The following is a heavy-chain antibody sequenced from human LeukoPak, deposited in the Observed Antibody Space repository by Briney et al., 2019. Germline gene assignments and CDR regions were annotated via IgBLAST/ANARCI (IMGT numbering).Heavy chain of an antibody. J-gene: IGHJ6*02. CDR2: INPSGGST. CDR3: ARDVPYSSGWSHYYYYGMDV. Sequence: GASVKVSCKASGYTFTSYYVHWVRQAPGQGLEWMGKINPSGGSTSYAQKFQGRVTMTRDTSTSTVYMELSSLRSEDTAVYYCARDVPYSSGWSHYYYYGMDVWGQGTTVTVSS. CDR1: GYTFTSYY. V-gene: IGHV1-46*01. D-gene: IGHD6-19*01.